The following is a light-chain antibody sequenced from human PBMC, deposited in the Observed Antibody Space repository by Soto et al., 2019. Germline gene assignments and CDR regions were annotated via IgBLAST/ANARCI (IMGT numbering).Light chain of an antibody. Sequence: IQMTQSPSSLSASVGDRVIITCRASQGIGNSLALYQQKAGRVPKLLMHSASTLLSGVPSRFSGSGSGTDFTLTISSLQPEDVATYYCQKYDSAPWTFGQGTKVEIK. V-gene: IGKV1-27*01. CDR1: QGIGNS. J-gene: IGKJ1*01. CDR2: SAS. CDR3: QKYDSAPWT.